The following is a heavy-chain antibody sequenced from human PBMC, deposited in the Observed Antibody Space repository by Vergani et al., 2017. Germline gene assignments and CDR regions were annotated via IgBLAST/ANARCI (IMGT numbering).Heavy chain of an antibody. Sequence: EVQLLQSEGAVVQPGGSLRPSCVASGFTFSSHAMSWVRQGQGQGLEWVSSIKNTGDSTHYADSVKGGFTISRDNSKNTLYLQINSLRVEDTAVYYCGGGSDNYNWCQGTLVTVSS. J-gene: IGHJ4*02. CDR1: GFTFSSHA. V-gene: IGHV3-23*01. CDR3: GGGSDNYN. CDR2: IKNTGDST. D-gene: IGHD5-24*01.